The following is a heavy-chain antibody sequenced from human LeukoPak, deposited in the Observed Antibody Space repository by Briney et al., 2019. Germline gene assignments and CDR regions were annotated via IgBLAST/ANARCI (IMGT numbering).Heavy chain of an antibody. CDR2: IFDSGGT. D-gene: IGHD3-3*01. CDR3: ARSPLRITIFGVDSNWFDP. CDR1: GGSISSYY. J-gene: IGHJ5*02. V-gene: IGHV4-4*08. Sequence: SETLSLTCNVSGGSISSYYWTWIRQSPGKGLEWIGYIFDSGGTNHNPSLKSRITISLDMSKKQFSLKLRSVTAADTAVYYCARSPLRITIFGVDSNWFDPWGQGTLVTVSS.